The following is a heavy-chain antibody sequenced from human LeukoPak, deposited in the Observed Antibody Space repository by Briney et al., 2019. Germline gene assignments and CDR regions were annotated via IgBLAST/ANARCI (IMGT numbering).Heavy chain of an antibody. V-gene: IGHV1-8*01. CDR2: MNPNSGNT. D-gene: IGHD3-3*01. Sequence: GASVKVSCKASGYTFTSYDVNWVRQATGQGLEWMGWMNPNSGNTGYAQKFQGRVTMTRNTSISTAYMELSSLRSEDTAVYYCARGLRFLEWLLSWFDPWGQGALVTVSS. J-gene: IGHJ5*02. CDR3: ARGLRFLEWLLSWFDP. CDR1: GYTFTSYD.